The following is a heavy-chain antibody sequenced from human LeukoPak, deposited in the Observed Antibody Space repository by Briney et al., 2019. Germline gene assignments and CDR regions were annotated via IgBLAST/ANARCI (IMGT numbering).Heavy chain of an antibody. D-gene: IGHD6-6*01. CDR3: AKTISAPNIHYFDY. CDR1: GFSFSSYA. CDR2: IDRGGGST. Sequence: GGSLRLSCAVSGFSFSSYAMNWVRQAPGKGLEWVSHIDRGGGSTYYADSVQGRFTTSRDNSMNTLYLQMNSLRAEDTAIYYCAKTISAPNIHYFDYWGQGALVTVSS. V-gene: IGHV3-23*01. J-gene: IGHJ4*02.